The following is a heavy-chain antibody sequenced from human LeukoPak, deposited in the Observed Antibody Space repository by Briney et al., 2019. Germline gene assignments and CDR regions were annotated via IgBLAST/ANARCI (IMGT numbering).Heavy chain of an antibody. Sequence: PGGSLRLSCAASGFTFSSYAMSWVRQAPGKGLEWVSAISGSGGSTYYADSVKGRFTISRDNSKNTLYLQMNSLRAEDTAVYYRAKSTYIAAADKGAFDIWGQGTMVTVSS. V-gene: IGHV3-23*01. CDR1: GFTFSSYA. J-gene: IGHJ3*02. CDR2: ISGSGGST. D-gene: IGHD6-13*01. CDR3: AKSTYIAAADKGAFDI.